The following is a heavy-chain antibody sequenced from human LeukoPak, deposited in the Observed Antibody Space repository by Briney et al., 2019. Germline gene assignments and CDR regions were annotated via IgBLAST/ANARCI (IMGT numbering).Heavy chain of an antibody. CDR1: GFTFTSYS. J-gene: IGHJ3*02. CDR2: INSNNSNI. CDR3: ARRLSGSTRAFDI. D-gene: IGHD1-26*01. Sequence: QSGGSLRLSCAASGFTFTSYSINWVRQAPGKGLEWVSYINSNNSNIDADSVKGRFTISRDNAKNSLYLQMSSLRAEDTAVYYCARRLSGSTRAFDIWGLGTMVTVSS. V-gene: IGHV3-48*04.